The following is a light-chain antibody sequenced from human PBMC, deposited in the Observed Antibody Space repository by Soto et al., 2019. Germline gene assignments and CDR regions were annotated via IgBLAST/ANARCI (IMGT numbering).Light chain of an antibody. CDR3: QQYANSPFT. Sequence: EVVLTQSPGTLSFSPGGRASLSCRASQSVGPYLAWYQQKPGQAPRLLIYGASSRATGIPDRFSGSGSGTDFTLTISRLEPEDFAVYFCQQYANSPFTFGPGTKVDIK. CDR1: QSVGPY. V-gene: IGKV3-20*01. CDR2: GAS. J-gene: IGKJ3*01.